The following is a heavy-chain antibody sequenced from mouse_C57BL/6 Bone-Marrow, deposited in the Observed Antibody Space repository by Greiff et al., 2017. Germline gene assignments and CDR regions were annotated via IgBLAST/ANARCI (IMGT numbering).Heavy chain of an antibody. CDR1: GYTFTSYW. V-gene: IGHV1-64*01. Sequence: QVQLQQPGAELVKPGASVKLSCKASGYTFTSYWMHWVKQRPGQGLEWIGMIHPNSGSTNYNEKFKIKATLTVDKSSSPAYMQLSSLTSEDSAVYYCARWDSSGVSLAYWGQGTLVTVSA. CDR2: IHPNSGST. D-gene: IGHD3-2*02. J-gene: IGHJ3*01. CDR3: ARWDSSGVSLAY.